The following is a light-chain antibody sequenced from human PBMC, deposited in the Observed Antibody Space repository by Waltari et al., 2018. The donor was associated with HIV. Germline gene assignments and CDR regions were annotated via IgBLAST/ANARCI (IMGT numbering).Light chain of an antibody. CDR2: HAY. Sequence: VLTLPPGTLSLSPGERATLSCRASQSIGTDYLAWYHQKPGQAPRLLIYHAYSRATGIPDRFSGSGSGTDFTLTISGLEPDDFAVYYCQYYGTSFTFGGGTKVEIK. CDR1: QSIGTDY. CDR3: QYYGTSFT. V-gene: IGKV3-20*01. J-gene: IGKJ4*01.